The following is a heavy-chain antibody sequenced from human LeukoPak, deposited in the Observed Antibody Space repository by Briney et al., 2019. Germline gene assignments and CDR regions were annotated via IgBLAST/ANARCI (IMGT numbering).Heavy chain of an antibody. D-gene: IGHD5-24*01. V-gene: IGHV3-74*01. J-gene: IGHJ4*02. CDR3: ATRDGYNPFDY. Sequence: GGSLRLSCAASGFTSTNYWMHWVRQDPEKGLVWVSRINIDGSSISYVDSVKGRFTISRDNAKNTLYLQMNSLRAEDTAVYYCATRDGYNPFDYWGQGTLVTVSS. CDR1: GFTSTNYW. CDR2: INIDGSSI.